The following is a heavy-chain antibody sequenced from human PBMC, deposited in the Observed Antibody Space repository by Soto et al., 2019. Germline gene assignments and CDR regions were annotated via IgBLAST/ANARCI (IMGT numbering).Heavy chain of an antibody. CDR2: ISGSGGST. Sequence: EVQLLESGGGLVQPGGSLRLSCAASGFTFSSYAMSWVRQAPVKGLEWVSAISGSGGSTYYADSVKGRFTISRDNSKNTLYLQMNSLRAEDTAVYYCAKGYSYGSILTNYDYWGQGTLVTVSS. V-gene: IGHV3-23*01. CDR1: GFTFSSYA. CDR3: AKGYSYGSILTNYDY. J-gene: IGHJ4*02. D-gene: IGHD5-18*01.